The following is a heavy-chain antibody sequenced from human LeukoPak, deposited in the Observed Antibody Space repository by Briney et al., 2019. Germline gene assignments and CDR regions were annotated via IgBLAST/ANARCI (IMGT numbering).Heavy chain of an antibody. J-gene: IGHJ6*02. CDR3: AREYSSGWSPNYYYGMDV. CDR1: GYTFTSYG. V-gene: IGHV1-18*01. D-gene: IGHD6-19*01. Sequence: GASVKVSCKSSGYTFTSYGISWVRQAPGQGLAWMGWISAYNGNTNYAQKLQGRVTMTTDTSTSTAYMELRSLRSDDTAVYYCAREYSSGWSPNYYYGMDVWGQGTTVTVSS. CDR2: ISAYNGNT.